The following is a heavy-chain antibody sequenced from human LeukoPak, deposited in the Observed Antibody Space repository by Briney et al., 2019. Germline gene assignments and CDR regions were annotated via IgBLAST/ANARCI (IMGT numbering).Heavy chain of an antibody. CDR1: GGSFSGYY. J-gene: IGHJ4*02. CDR3: ARGRYDFWSGYYNFYLDY. CDR2: INHSGST. D-gene: IGHD3-3*01. V-gene: IGHV4-34*01. Sequence: SETLSLTCAVYGGSFSGYYWSWIRQPPGNGLEWIGEINHSGSTNYNPSLKSRVTISVDTSKNQFSLKLSSVTAADTAVYYCARGRYDFWSGYYNFYLDYWGQGTLVTVSS.